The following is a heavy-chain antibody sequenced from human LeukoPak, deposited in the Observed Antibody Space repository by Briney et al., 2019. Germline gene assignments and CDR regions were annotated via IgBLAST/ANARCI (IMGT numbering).Heavy chain of an antibody. CDR3: ARELSAAPDY. V-gene: IGHV3-11*06. CDR2: ISSSSSYT. CDR1: EFTFSDYY. J-gene: IGHJ4*02. D-gene: IGHD3-10*01. Sequence: GGPLRLSCAASEFTFSDYYMSWIRQAPGKGLEWVSYISSSSSYTNYADSVKGRFTISRDNAKNSLYLQMNSLRAEDTAVYYCARELSAAPDYWGQGTLVTVSS.